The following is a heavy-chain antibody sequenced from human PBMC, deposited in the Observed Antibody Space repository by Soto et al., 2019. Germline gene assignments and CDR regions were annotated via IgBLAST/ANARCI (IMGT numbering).Heavy chain of an antibody. CDR1: GGTFSSYA. V-gene: IGHV1-69*12. D-gene: IGHD6-13*01. CDR2: IIPIFGTA. Sequence: QVQLVQSGAEVKKPGSSVKVSCKASGGTFSSYAISWVRQAPGQGLEWMGGIIPIFGTANYAQKFQGRVTITAEESTSPAYMELSSQRSEDTAVYYCASPGIAAVGAQYYFDYWGQGTLVTVSS. J-gene: IGHJ4*02. CDR3: ASPGIAAVGAQYYFDY.